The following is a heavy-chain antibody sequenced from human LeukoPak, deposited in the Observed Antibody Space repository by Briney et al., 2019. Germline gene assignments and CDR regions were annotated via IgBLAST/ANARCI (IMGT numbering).Heavy chain of an antibody. CDR2: VGIAGDT. J-gene: IGHJ3*01. CDR3: AREGRMGTADAFDV. CDR1: GGTFNNYE. V-gene: IGHV3-13*01. Sequence: GGSLRLSCAASGGTFNNYEMHWVRQTAGKGLEWVSAVGIAGDTFYAGSVKGRFSISRDNAESSLFLQMNSLRAGDTAVYYCAREGRMGTADAFDVWGQGTMVTVSS. D-gene: IGHD1-14*01.